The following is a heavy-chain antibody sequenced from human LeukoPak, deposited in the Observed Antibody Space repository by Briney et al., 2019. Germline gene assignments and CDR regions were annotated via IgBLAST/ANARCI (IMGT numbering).Heavy chain of an antibody. CDR2: IIPILGIA. CDR3: ASAPRSGYDLIDY. V-gene: IGHV1-69*04. D-gene: IGHD5-12*01. J-gene: IGHJ4*02. Sequence: ASVKVSCKASGGTFSSYAISWVRQAPGQGLEWMGRIIPILGIANYAQKFQGRVTITADKSTSTAYMELSSLRSEDTAVYYCASAPRSGYDLIDYWGQGTLVTVS. CDR1: GGTFSSYA.